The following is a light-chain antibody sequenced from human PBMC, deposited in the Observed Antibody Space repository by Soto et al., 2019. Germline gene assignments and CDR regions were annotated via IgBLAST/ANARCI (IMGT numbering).Light chain of an antibody. J-gene: IGKJ1*01. CDR1: QSISSW. Sequence: DIQMTQSPSTLSASVGDRVTITCRTSQSISSWLAWYQQKPGKAPKLLIYDASNLESGVPSTFSGTGSGTEFTLTTSSLQPDDFATYHCQQYNSYPWTFGQGTKVEIK. CDR2: DAS. V-gene: IGKV1-5*01. CDR3: QQYNSYPWT.